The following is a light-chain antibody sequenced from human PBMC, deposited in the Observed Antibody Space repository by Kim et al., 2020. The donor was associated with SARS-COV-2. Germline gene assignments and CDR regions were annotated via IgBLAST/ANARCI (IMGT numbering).Light chain of an antibody. CDR1: YKR. CDR2: EVN. V-gene: IGLV2-18*02. CDR3: SSYTTSFTVV. J-gene: IGLJ3*02. Sequence: YKRVAWYQLSPGTAPKLLIYEVNIRPSGVPGRFSGSKSGNTASLTISGLQTADEGDYYCSSYTTSFTVVFGGGTQLTVL.